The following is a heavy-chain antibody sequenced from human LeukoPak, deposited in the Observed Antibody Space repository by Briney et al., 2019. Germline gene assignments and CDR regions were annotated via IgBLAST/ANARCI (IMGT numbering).Heavy chain of an antibody. Sequence: SGPTLVKPTQTLTLTCSFSGFSLSTRGVGVGWIRQPPGKGLEWIGSIYYSGSTYYNPSLKSRVTISVDTSKNQFSLKLSSVTAADTAVYYCARILRPKIAAAGTRDYWGQGTLVTVSS. J-gene: IGHJ4*02. D-gene: IGHD6-13*01. V-gene: IGHV4-39*07. CDR1: GFSLSTRGV. CDR2: IYYSGST. CDR3: ARILRPKIAAAGTRDY.